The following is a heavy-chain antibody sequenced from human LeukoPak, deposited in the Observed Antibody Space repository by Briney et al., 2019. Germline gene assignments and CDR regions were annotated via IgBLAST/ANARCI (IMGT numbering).Heavy chain of an antibody. Sequence: SETLSLTCTVSGGSISSYYWGWIRQPPGKGLEWIGSIYYSGSTYYNPSLKSRVIISVDTSKNQFSLKLSSVTAADTAVYYCARVRGSGIAAAGTGDYFDYWGQGTLVTVSS. CDR1: GGSISSYY. CDR3: ARVRGSGIAAAGTGDYFDY. CDR2: IYYSGST. D-gene: IGHD6-13*01. V-gene: IGHV4-39*07. J-gene: IGHJ4*02.